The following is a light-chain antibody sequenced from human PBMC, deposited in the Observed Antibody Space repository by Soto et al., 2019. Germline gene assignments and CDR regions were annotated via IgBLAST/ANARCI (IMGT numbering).Light chain of an antibody. CDR1: QNVRTF. V-gene: IGKV3-11*01. Sequence: EIVMTQSPPTLSVSPGERATLSCRASQNVRTFLDWYQQKPGQAPRLLISDASNRATGIPARFSGSGSGTDFTLTISSLEPEDFAVYYCQQRSNWPPITFGQGTRLEIK. J-gene: IGKJ5*01. CDR2: DAS. CDR3: QQRSNWPPIT.